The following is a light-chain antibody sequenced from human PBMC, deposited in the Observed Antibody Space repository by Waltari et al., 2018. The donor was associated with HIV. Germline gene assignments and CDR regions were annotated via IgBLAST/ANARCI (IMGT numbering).Light chain of an antibody. J-gene: IGLJ2*01. CDR1: SSDVGTYNY. Sequence: QSALTQPASVSGSPGQSITISCTGTSSDVGTYNYVSWYQQHPGKDPKLMVYDVSNRPSGVSNRFSGSKSANTASLTISGLQAEDEADYYCSSYTSSSTVVFGGGTKLTVL. CDR2: DVS. V-gene: IGLV2-14*03. CDR3: SSYTSSSTVV.